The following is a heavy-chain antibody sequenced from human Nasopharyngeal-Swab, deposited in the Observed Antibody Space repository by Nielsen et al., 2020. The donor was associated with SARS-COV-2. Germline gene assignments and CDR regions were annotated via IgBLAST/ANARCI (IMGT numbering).Heavy chain of an antibody. Sequence: SETLSLTCAVYGGSFSGYYWSWIRQPPGKGLEWIGEINHSGSTNYNPSLKNRVTISVDTSKNQFSLKLSSVTAADTAVYYCARGPLTNYDSSGYYCDYWSQGTLVTVSS. V-gene: IGHV4-34*01. CDR3: ARGPLTNYDSSGYYCDY. CDR1: GGSFSGYY. J-gene: IGHJ4*02. D-gene: IGHD3-22*01. CDR2: INHSGST.